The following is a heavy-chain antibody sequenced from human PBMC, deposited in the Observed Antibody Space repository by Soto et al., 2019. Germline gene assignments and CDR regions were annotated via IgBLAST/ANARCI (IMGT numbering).Heavy chain of an antibody. D-gene: IGHD1-26*01. Sequence: ASVKVSCKAPRDTFTSYYINWVRQAPGQGREWMGVINPHGGSTAYAQKFKGRVTLTRDTSASTVYMEVSSLTSEDTAMYYCARSSGGNFGIIIEGTNWFAPWGQVXLVTVYS. CDR1: RDTFTSYY. CDR2: INPHGGST. J-gene: IGHJ5*02. CDR3: ARSSGGNFGIIIEGTNWFAP. V-gene: IGHV1-46*01.